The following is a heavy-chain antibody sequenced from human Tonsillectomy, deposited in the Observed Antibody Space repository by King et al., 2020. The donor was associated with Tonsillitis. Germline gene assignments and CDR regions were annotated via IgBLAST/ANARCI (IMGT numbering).Heavy chain of an antibody. CDR2: ISSSSNTI. CDR1: GFTFSGFS. D-gene: IGHD5-24*01. CDR3: AKMVATNIYYFDY. V-gene: IGHV3-48*01. J-gene: IGHJ4*02. Sequence: VQLVESGGGLVQPGGSLRLSCAASGFTFSGFSFNWVRQAPGKGLEWVSYISSSSNTIYYADSVKGRFTISRDNAKNSRYLQMNSLRVEDTAVYYCAKMVATNIYYFDYWGQGTLVTVSS.